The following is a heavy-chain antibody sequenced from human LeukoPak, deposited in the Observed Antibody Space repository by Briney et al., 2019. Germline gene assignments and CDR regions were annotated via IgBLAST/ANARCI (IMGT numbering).Heavy chain of an antibody. CDR1: GYTFTSYG. Sequence: ASVKVSCKASGYTFTSYGITWVRQAPGQGPEWMGWISAYNSNTNYAQKLQGRVTMTTDTSTSTAHMELRSLRSDDTAVYYCARGYFDSSGYYYFDYWGQGTLVTASS. CDR2: ISAYNSNT. D-gene: IGHD3-22*01. J-gene: IGHJ4*02. CDR3: ARGYFDSSGYYYFDY. V-gene: IGHV1-18*01.